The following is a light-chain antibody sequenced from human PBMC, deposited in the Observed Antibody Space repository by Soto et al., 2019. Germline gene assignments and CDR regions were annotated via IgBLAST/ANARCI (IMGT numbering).Light chain of an antibody. CDR1: QSVSSY. J-gene: IGKJ5*01. Sequence: IVLTQSRATLCLAPGERATLSCRASQSVSSYLAWYQQKPGQAPRLLIYDASNRATGIPARFSGSGSGTDFTLTISSLQPEDFATYSCQQRYRPPITFGQGTRLEIK. V-gene: IGKV3-11*01. CDR2: DAS. CDR3: QQRYRPPIT.